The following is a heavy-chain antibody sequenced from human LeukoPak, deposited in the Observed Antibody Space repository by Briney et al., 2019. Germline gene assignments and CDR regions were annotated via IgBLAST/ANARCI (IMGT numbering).Heavy chain of an antibody. CDR2: ISSSSSTI. CDR3: ARGRRYYDSSGPTGVYYFDY. CDR1: GFTFSSYS. Sequence: GGSLRLSCAASGFTFSSYSMNSVRQAPGKGLEWVSYISSSSSTIYYADSVKGRFTISRDNAKNSLYLQMNSLRDEDTAVYYCARGRRYYDSSGPTGVYYFDYWGQGTLVTVSS. V-gene: IGHV3-48*02. D-gene: IGHD3-22*01. J-gene: IGHJ4*02.